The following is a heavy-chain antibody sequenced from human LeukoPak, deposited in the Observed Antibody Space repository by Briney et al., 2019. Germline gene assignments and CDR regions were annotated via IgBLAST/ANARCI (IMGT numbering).Heavy chain of an antibody. Sequence: ASVKVSCKFSGYTLTELSMHWVRQAPGKGLEWMGGFDPEDGETIYAQKFQGRVTMTEDTSTDTAYMELSSLRSEDTAVYFCAIFQGTYGDNDNDFWGQGTLVTVSS. CDR2: FDPEDGET. CDR3: AIFQGTYGDNDNDF. D-gene: IGHD4-17*01. V-gene: IGHV1-24*01. J-gene: IGHJ4*02. CDR1: GYTLTELS.